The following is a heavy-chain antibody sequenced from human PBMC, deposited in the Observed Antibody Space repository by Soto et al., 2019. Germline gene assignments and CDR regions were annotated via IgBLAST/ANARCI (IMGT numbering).Heavy chain of an antibody. D-gene: IGHD3-10*01. Sequence: SETLSLTCTVSGGSISSGDYYWSWIRQPPGKGLEWIGYIYYSGSTYYNPSLKSRVTISVDTSKNQFSLKLSSVTAADTAVYYCARTITMVRGPPVGWFDPWGQGTLVTVSS. CDR3: ARTITMVRGPPVGWFDP. J-gene: IGHJ5*02. V-gene: IGHV4-30-4*01. CDR2: IYYSGST. CDR1: GGSISSGDYY.